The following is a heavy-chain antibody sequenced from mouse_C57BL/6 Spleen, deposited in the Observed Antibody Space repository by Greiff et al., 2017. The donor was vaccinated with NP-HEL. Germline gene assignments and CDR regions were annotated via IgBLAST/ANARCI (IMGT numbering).Heavy chain of an antibody. Sequence: QVQLQQPGAELVKPGASVKLSCKASGYTFTSYWMQWVKQRPGQGLEWIGEIDPSDSYTNYNQKFKGKATLTVDTSSSTAYMQLSSLTSEDSAVYYCARWDGNHGGVWYFDVWGTVTTVTVSS. CDR2: IDPSDSYT. CDR3: ARWDGNHGGVWYFDV. V-gene: IGHV1-50*01. CDR1: GYTFTSYW. J-gene: IGHJ1*03. D-gene: IGHD2-1*01.